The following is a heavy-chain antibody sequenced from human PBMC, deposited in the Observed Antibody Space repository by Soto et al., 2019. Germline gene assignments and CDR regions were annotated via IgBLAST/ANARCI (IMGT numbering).Heavy chain of an antibody. CDR2: ISYDGSNK. V-gene: IGHV3-30*18. CDR3: AKGQHCSTTSCYFYYHDTDV. CDR1: GFTFSTYG. D-gene: IGHD2-2*01. J-gene: IGHJ6*02. Sequence: QVQLVESGGGVVQPGRSLRLSCAASGFTFSTYGMHWVRQAPGKGLEWVAVISYDGSNKYYADSVKGRFTISRDNSKSTLYLQMNSLRAEATAVYHCAKGQHCSTTSCYFYYHDTDVWGQGPTVTVSS.